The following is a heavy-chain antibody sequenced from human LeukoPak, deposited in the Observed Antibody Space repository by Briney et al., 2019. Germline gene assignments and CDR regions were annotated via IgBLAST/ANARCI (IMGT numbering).Heavy chain of an antibody. D-gene: IGHD5-12*01. V-gene: IGHV4-59*01. CDR2: IYYSGST. Sequence: SETLSLTCTDSGSSISSYYWSWIRQPPGKGLEWIGYIYYSGSTNYNPSLKSRVTISGDTSKNQFSLKLSSVTAADTAVYYCARGVGYSGYLGYWGQGTLVTVSS. J-gene: IGHJ4*02. CDR3: ARGVGYSGYLGY. CDR1: GSSISSYY.